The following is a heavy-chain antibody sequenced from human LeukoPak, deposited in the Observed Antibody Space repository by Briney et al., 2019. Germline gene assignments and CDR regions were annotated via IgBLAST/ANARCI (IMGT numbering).Heavy chain of an antibody. D-gene: IGHD3-3*01. Sequence: GGSLRLSCAASGFTFSSYAMHWVRQAPGKGLEWVAVISYDGSNKYYADSVKGRFTISRDNSKNTLYLQMNSLRAEDTAVYYCARDPAYDFWSGLSLYYYYYYMDVWGKGTTVTVSS. CDR2: ISYDGSNK. V-gene: IGHV3-30-3*01. J-gene: IGHJ6*03. CDR3: ARDPAYDFWSGLSLYYYYYYMDV. CDR1: GFTFSSYA.